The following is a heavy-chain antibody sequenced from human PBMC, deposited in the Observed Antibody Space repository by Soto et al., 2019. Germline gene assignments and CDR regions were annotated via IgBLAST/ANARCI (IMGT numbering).Heavy chain of an antibody. CDR1: GFTFSSYA. J-gene: IGHJ4*02. CDR3: ETRYCSSTNSSAFDY. Sequence: GGSLRLSCAASGFTFSSYAMHWVRQSPGKGLEWVAVISYDGSNKYYADSVKGRFTISRDNSKNTLYLHMDSLRAEDTAICYFETRYCSSTNSSAFDYWGE. D-gene: IGHD2-2*01. CDR2: ISYDGSNK. V-gene: IGHV3-30*14.